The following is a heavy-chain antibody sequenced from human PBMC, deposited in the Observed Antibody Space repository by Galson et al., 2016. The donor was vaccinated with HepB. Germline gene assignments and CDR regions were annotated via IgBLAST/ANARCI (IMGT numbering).Heavy chain of an antibody. CDR1: GGAISSGSHY. D-gene: IGHD2-21*02. CDR2: ISTSGSS. CDR3: AREDVVVVTRNWGLYDTYYYMDV. Sequence: LSLTCTVSGGAISSGSHYWTWIRQPPGKGLDWIGRISTSGSSNYNPSLESRVTISVDTSKNQFSLRLRSVTAADTAVYFCAREDVVVVTRNWGLYDTYYYMDVWGKGTTVIVS. J-gene: IGHJ6*03. V-gene: IGHV4-61*02.